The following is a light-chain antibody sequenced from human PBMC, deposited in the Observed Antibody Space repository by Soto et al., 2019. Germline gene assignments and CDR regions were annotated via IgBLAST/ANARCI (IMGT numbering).Light chain of an antibody. CDR2: GVS. CDR1: QTVNRNY. CDR3: QQYINSPRT. V-gene: IGKV3-20*01. Sequence: EIILTQSPGTLALSPGDGATLSCRASQTVNRNYLAWYHQRPGQPPRLLIYGVSNRASGVPDRFSGDGSGTEFTLTIGRLDHDDFGVYYCQQYINSPRTFGQGTRVEAK. J-gene: IGKJ1*01.